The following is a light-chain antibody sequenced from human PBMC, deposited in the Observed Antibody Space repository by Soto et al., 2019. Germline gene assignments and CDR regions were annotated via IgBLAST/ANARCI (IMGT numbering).Light chain of an antibody. CDR1: SGHSSYA. V-gene: IGLV4-69*01. CDR3: QTWGTDIPV. CDR2: LNSDGSH. J-gene: IGLJ1*01. Sequence: QPVLTQSPSVSASLGASVKLTCTLSSGHSSYAIAWHQQQPERGPRFLLKLNSDGSHNKGDGIPDRFSGSSSGAERFLTISSLQSEDEAEYYCQTWGTDIPVFGTGTKVTVL.